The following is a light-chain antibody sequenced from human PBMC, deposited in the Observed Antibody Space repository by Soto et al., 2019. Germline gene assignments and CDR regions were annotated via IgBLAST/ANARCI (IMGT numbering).Light chain of an antibody. CDR1: QSISRY. J-gene: IGKJ2*01. CDR3: QQSYRTLMYA. CDR2: AAS. Sequence: DIPMTQSPSSLSASVGDRVTITCRASQSISRYLNWYQQKPGKAPKLLIFAASSLQSGVTSRFSGTGSGTDFTLTISSLQPEDFATYYCQQSYRTLMYAFGQATKLQI. V-gene: IGKV1-39*01.